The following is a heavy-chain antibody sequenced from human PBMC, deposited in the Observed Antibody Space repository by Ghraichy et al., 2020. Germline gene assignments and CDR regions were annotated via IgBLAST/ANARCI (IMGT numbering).Heavy chain of an antibody. CDR3: ARGPEWSSSWHDY. J-gene: IGHJ4*02. D-gene: IGHD6-13*01. CDR2: INSDASST. V-gene: IGHV3-74*01. CDR1: GFTFSSYW. Sequence: GSLRLSCAASGFTFSSYWMHWVRQAPGKGLVWVSRINSDASSTSYADSVKGRFTISRDNAKNTLYLQMNSLRAEDTAVYYCARGPEWSSSWHDYWGQGTLVTVSS.